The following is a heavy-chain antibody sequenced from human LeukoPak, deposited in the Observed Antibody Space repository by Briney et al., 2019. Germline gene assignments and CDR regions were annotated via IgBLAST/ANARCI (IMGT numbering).Heavy chain of an antibody. CDR2: IYYSGTT. J-gene: IGHJ4*02. CDR3: ARGTVYGGWSYYLDF. D-gene: IGHD6-19*01. V-gene: IGHV4-39*07. Sequence: SETLSLTCTVSGGSISSTTYYWGWVRQPPGKGLEWIGSIYYSGTTSYNPSLKSRVTISVDMSKNHFSLRLRSVTAADTAMYYCARGTVYGGWSYYLDFWGQGSQVTVSS. CDR1: GGSISSTTYY.